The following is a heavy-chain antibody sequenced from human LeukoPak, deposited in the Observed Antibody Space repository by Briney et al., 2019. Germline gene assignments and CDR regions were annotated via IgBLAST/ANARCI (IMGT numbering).Heavy chain of an antibody. CDR1: GDSVSSNSSA. V-gene: IGHV6-1*01. J-gene: IGHJ5*02. CDR3: ARDHTSSGWENWFYP. CDR2: TYYRSKWYN. D-gene: IGHD6-19*01. Sequence: SQTLSLTCAISGDSVSSNSSAWNWIRQSPSKGLEWLGRTYYRSKWYNHYAVSVKSRITINPDTSKNQFSLQLNSVTPEDTAVYYCARDHTSSGWENWFYPWGEGTLVTVSS.